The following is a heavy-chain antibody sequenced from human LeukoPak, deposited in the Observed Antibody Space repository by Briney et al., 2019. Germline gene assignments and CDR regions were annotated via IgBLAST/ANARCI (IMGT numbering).Heavy chain of an antibody. CDR1: GFTFSRYA. D-gene: IGHD3-3*01. CDR3: ARETDFWSGYYPPDY. Sequence: PGGSLRLSCAASGFTFSRYAMHWVRQAPGKGLECVAIISYDGSDTYYADSVKGRFTISRDDSKNTLYLQMKSLRPEDTALYFCARETDFWSGYYPPDYWGQGTLVTVSS. J-gene: IGHJ4*02. CDR2: ISYDGSDT. V-gene: IGHV3-30*01.